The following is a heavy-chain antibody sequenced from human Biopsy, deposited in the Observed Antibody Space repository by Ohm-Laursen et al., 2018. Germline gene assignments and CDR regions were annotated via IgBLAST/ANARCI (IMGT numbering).Heavy chain of an antibody. Sequence: PSQTLSLTCTVSGGSISSYYWNWIRQPPGKGLEWIGYIYYSGTTDYSPSLKSRVTISIDTSKNQFSLRLNSVTAADTAVYYCARATNSTGWPYYYFYGMDVWGQGTTVTVSS. CDR3: ARATNSTGWPYYYFYGMDV. J-gene: IGHJ6*02. D-gene: IGHD2/OR15-2a*01. CDR1: GGSISSYY. CDR2: IYYSGTT. V-gene: IGHV4-59*01.